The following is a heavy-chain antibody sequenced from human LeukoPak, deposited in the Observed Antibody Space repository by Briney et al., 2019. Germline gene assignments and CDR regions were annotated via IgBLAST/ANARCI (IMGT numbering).Heavy chain of an antibody. CDR1: GFSFSSYE. Sequence: GSLRLSCAASGFSFSSYEMNWVRQAPGKGLEWVSYISGSGSAINYADSVKGRFTISRDNAKNSLYLQMNSLRAEDTAVCYCAKAYGGNSKAFDIWGQGTMVTVSS. V-gene: IGHV3-48*03. CDR3: AKAYGGNSKAFDI. CDR2: ISGSGSAI. J-gene: IGHJ3*02. D-gene: IGHD4-23*01.